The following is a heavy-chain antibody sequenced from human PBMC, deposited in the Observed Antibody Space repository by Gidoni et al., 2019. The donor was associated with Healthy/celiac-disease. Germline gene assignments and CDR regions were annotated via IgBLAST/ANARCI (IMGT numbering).Heavy chain of an antibody. Sequence: QVPLVQSGAEVKKPGASVKASCKASGYTFTCYGISWVRQAPGQGVEWVGEISAYNGNTNDAQKLQGRVTMTTDTSTSTAYMELRSLRSDDTAVYYCARWYNGNDGDYYCMDVWGQGTTVTVSS. V-gene: IGHV1-18*01. D-gene: IGHD1-1*01. J-gene: IGHJ6*02. CDR2: ISAYNGNT. CDR1: GYTFTCYG. CDR3: ARWYNGNDGDYYCMDV.